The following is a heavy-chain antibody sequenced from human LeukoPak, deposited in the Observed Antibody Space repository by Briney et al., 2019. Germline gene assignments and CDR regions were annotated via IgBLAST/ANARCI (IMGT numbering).Heavy chain of an antibody. CDR1: GFSFSSYS. Sequence: PGGSLRPSCAASGFSFSSYSMNWVRQAPGKGLEWVSYISSSHGTTYYADSVKGRFTISRDNAKNSLYLQMNSLRDEDTAVYYCARDKGYGDSYDYWGQRTLVTVSS. V-gene: IGHV3-48*02. J-gene: IGHJ4*02. CDR3: ARDKGYGDSYDY. CDR2: ISSSHGTT. D-gene: IGHD4-17*01.